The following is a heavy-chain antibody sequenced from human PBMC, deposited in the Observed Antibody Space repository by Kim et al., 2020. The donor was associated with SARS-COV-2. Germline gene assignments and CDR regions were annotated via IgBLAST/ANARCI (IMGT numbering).Heavy chain of an antibody. CDR2: IKQDGSEK. CDR1: GFTFSSYW. Sequence: GGSLRLSCAASGFTFSSYWMSWVRQAPGKGLEWVANIKQDGSEKYYVDSVKGRFTISRDNAKNSLYLQMNSLRAEDTAVYYCARGRGTGYYIPVDYWGQGTLVTVSS. V-gene: IGHV3-7*03. D-gene: IGHD3-9*01. J-gene: IGHJ4*02. CDR3: ARGRGTGYYIPVDY.